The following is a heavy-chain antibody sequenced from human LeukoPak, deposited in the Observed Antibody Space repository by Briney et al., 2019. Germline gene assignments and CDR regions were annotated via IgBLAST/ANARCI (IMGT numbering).Heavy chain of an antibody. Sequence: GGSLRLSCAASGFTFSNYAMSWVRQAPGKGLEWVSAISGSGGSTYYADSVKGRFTISRDNSKNTLYLQMNSLRAEDTAVYYCAKDSDGSGSYYEGWFDPWGQGTLVTVSS. CDR3: AKDSDGSGSYYEGWFDP. CDR2: ISGSGGST. D-gene: IGHD3-10*01. J-gene: IGHJ5*02. CDR1: GFTFSNYA. V-gene: IGHV3-23*01.